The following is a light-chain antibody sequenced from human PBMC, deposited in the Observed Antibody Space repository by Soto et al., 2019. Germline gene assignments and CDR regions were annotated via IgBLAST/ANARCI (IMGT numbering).Light chain of an antibody. CDR1: SSDIGDYNY. Sequence: QPVLTQPASVSGSPGQSITISCTGTSSDIGDYNYVSWYQQHPGKGPKLMIYEVTNRPSGVSNRFSGSKSGNTASLTISGLQAEDEADYYCTSYTSGNTWVFGGGTKLTVL. J-gene: IGLJ3*02. V-gene: IGLV2-14*01. CDR2: EVT. CDR3: TSYTSGNTWV.